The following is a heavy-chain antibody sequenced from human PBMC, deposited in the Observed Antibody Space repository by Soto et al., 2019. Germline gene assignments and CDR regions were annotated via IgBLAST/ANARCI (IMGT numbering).Heavy chain of an antibody. V-gene: IGHV3-23*01. CDR2: ISGSGGST. Sequence: GGPLRLPWPSAGCTFSGHAMRWIRQATGKGLEKVSAISGSGGSTHYADSVKGRFTISRDNSKNTLYLQMNSLRAEDTAVYYCAKDLKARKYYDFWSGYYTVDYWGQGNRVTVSA. J-gene: IGHJ4*02. CDR1: GCTFSGHA. D-gene: IGHD3-3*01. CDR3: AKDLKARKYYDFWSGYYTVDY.